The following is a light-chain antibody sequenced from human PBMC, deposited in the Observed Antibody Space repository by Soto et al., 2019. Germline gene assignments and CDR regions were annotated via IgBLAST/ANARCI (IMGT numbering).Light chain of an antibody. CDR1: QSVSSY. CDR3: QQYNNWPRT. Sequence: IGFTQSPGTLSLSTGERASLSCRASQSVSSYLAWYQQKPGQAPRLLIYDASNRATGIPSRFSGSGSGTDFTLTVSCLEPEDFAVYYCQQYNNWPRTFGQGTKVDIK. CDR2: DAS. V-gene: IGKV3-11*01. J-gene: IGKJ1*01.